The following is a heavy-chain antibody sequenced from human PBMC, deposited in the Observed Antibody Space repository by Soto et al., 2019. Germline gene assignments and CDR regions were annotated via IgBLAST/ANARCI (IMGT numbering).Heavy chain of an antibody. CDR1: GFTFSSYE. D-gene: IGHD6-19*01. V-gene: IGHV3-48*03. CDR2: ISSSGSTI. J-gene: IGHJ5*02. CDR3: ARETGYSSGWYSANWFDP. Sequence: EVQLVESGGGLVQPGGSLRLSCAASGFTFSSYEMNWVRQAPGKGLEWVSYISSSGSTIYYADSVKGRFTISRDNAKNSLYLQMNSLRAEDTAVYYCARETGYSSGWYSANWFDPWGPGTLVTVSS.